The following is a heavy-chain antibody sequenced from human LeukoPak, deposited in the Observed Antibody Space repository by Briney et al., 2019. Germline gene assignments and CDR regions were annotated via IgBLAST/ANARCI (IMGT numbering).Heavy chain of an antibody. Sequence: ASVKVSCKASGYTFTSYYMHWVRQAPGQGLEWMGIINPSGGSTSYAQKFQGRVTMTRDTSTSTVYMELSSLRSEDTAVYYCARAYSSGWSHSYYFDYWGQGTLVTVSS. CDR3: ARAYSSGWSHSYYFDY. CDR2: INPSGGST. CDR1: GYTFTSYY. J-gene: IGHJ4*02. V-gene: IGHV1-46*01. D-gene: IGHD6-19*01.